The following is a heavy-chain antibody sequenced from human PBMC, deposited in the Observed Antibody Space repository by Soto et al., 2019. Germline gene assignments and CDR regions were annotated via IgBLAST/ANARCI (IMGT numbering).Heavy chain of an antibody. D-gene: IGHD2-2*02. J-gene: IGHJ5*02. CDR2: INPNSGGT. V-gene: IGHV1-2*02. Sequence: GASVKVSCKASGYTFTGYYMHWVRQAPGQGLEWMGWINPNSGGTNYAQKFQGRVTMTRDTSISTAYMELSRLRSDDTAVYYCARVRSTSCYRGSCWFDPWGQGTLVTVSS. CDR3: ARVRSTSCYRGSCWFDP. CDR1: GYTFTGYY.